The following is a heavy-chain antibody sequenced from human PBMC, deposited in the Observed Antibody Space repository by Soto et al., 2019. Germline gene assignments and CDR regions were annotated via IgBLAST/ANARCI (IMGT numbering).Heavy chain of an antibody. V-gene: IGHV3-72*01. CDR3: VRGKNSFDY. CDR1: GFMFSDHY. CDR2: SRNKANSYTT. Sequence: PGGSLRLYCAVSGFMFSDHYMEWVRQAPGKGLEWVGRSRNKANSYTTEYAASVKGRFTFSRDDSKNSLYLQMNSLKTEDTAVYYCVRGKNSFDYWGQGTLVTVSS. J-gene: IGHJ4*02.